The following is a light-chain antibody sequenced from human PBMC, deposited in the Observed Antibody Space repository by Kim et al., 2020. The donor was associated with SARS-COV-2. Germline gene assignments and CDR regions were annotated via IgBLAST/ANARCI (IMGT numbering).Light chain of an antibody. Sequence: EIVMTQSPSTLSLSPGERVTLSCRASQSVSRNLAWYQQKPRQAPRLLIYGASTRATGIPPRFSGSGSGTEFTLTISSLQSEDFAVYYCQQCSSWTPSVTFGGGTKVDIK. CDR3: QQCSSWTPSVT. V-gene: IGKV3D-15*01. CDR1: QSVSRN. J-gene: IGKJ4*02. CDR2: GAS.